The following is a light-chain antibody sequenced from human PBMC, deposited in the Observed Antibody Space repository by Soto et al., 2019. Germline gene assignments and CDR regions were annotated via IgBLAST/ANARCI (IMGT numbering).Light chain of an antibody. Sequence: QSALTQPASVSGSPGQSITISCTGTSSDVGGYNYVSWYQQHPGKAPKLMIYEVSNRPSGVSNRFSGSKSGNTASLTISGLQAEDEADYYCKSYSSNTLYVFGTGTKVTVL. CDR1: SSDVGGYNY. CDR3: KSYSSNTLYV. V-gene: IGLV2-14*01. CDR2: EVS. J-gene: IGLJ1*01.